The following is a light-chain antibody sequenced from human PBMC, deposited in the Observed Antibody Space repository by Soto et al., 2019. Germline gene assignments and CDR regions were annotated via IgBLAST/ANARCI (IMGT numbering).Light chain of an antibody. Sequence: QSVLTQPPSASASPGASVTLTCTLSSGYSNYKVDWYQQRPGKGPRFVMRVGTGGIVGSKGDGIPDRFSVLGSGLNRYLTIKNIQEEDESDYHCGADHGSGSNVVVFGGGTKVTVL. CDR2: VGTGGIVG. CDR1: SGYSNYK. V-gene: IGLV9-49*01. J-gene: IGLJ2*01. CDR3: GADHGSGSNVVV.